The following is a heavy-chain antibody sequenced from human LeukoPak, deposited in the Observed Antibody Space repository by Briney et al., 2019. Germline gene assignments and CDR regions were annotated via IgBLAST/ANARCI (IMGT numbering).Heavy chain of an antibody. CDR2: ISAYNGNT. CDR1: GYTLTSYG. V-gene: IGHV1-18*01. J-gene: IGHJ3*02. D-gene: IGHD2-15*01. CDR3: ARSRSGGTSRDAFDI. Sequence: GASVKVSCKASGYTLTSYGISWVRQAPGQGLEWMGWISAYNGNTNYAQKLQGRVTMTTDTSTSTAYMELRSLRSDDTAVYYCARSRSGGTSRDAFDIWGQGTMVTVSS.